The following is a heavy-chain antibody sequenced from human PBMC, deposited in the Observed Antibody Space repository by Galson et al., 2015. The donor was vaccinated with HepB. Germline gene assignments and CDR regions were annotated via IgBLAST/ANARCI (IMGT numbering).Heavy chain of an antibody. D-gene: IGHD3-3*01. CDR3: TTLTTS. CDR2: IKSRTAGGTA. V-gene: IGHV3-15*01. J-gene: IGHJ5*02. CDR1: GFTFSDAW. Sequence: SLRLSCAASGFTFSDAWMSWVRQAPGKGLEWVGRIKSRTAGGTADYVGPVKGRFTISRDDSKNTLYLQMNSLKTEDTAVYYCTTLTTSWGQGTLVTVSS.